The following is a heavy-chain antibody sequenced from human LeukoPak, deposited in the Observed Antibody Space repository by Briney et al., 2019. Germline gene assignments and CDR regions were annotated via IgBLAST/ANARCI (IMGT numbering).Heavy chain of an antibody. CDR3: ARENRSGSTNS. CDR2: IIPISGTA. CDR1: GGTFSSYA. J-gene: IGHJ4*02. Sequence: SVRVSCKASGGTFSSYAISWVRQAPGQGLEWMGGIIPISGTANYAQKFQGRVTITADESTSTAYMELSSLRSEDTAVYYCARENRSGSTNSWGQGTLVTVSS. V-gene: IGHV1-69*13. D-gene: IGHD1-26*01.